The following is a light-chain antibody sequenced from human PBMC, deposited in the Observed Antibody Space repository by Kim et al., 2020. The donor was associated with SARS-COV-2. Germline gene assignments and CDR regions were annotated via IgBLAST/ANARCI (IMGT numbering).Light chain of an antibody. Sequence: EIVLTQSPGTLSLSPGDRATLPCRASQIVRSSYLAWYQHKPGQAPRLLIYDASSRATGIPERFSGSGSGTDFTLTISRLEPEDFAVYYCQLYHTSPDTFGRGTTLEI. CDR1: QIVRSSY. V-gene: IGKV3-20*01. J-gene: IGKJ2*01. CDR2: DAS. CDR3: QLYHTSPDT.